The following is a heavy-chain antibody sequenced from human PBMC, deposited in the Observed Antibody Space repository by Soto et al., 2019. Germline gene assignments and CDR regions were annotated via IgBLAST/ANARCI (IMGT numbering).Heavy chain of an antibody. V-gene: IGHV1-18*01. CDR3: ARDGVDIVVVPTYGMDV. CDR2: ISAYNGNT. CDR1: GYTFTSYG. J-gene: IGHJ6*02. D-gene: IGHD2-2*03. Sequence: QVQLVQSGAEVKKPGASVKVSCKASGYTFTSYGISWVRQAPGQGLEWMGWISAYNGNTNYAQKLQGRVTMTTDTSXSXXYMELRSLRSDDTAVYYCARDGVDIVVVPTYGMDVWGQGTTVTVSS.